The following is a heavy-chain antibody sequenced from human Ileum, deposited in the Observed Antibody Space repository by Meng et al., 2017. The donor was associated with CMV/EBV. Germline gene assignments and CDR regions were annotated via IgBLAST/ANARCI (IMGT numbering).Heavy chain of an antibody. CDR2: INSDGSST. CDR3: RRDPEFGALDY. CDR1: GFTFSSCW. V-gene: IGHV3-74*01. Sequence: GGSLRLSCAASGFTFSSCWMHWVRQAPGKGLVWVSRINSDGSSTSYADSVKGRFTISRDNAKNSLYLQINGLRAEDTAVYYCRRDPEFGALDYWGQGMLVTVSS. J-gene: IGHJ4*02. D-gene: IGHD1-14*01.